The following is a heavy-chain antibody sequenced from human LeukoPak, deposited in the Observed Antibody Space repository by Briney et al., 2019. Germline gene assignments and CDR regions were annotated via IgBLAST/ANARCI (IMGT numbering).Heavy chain of an antibody. CDR1: GFSFSTYD. V-gene: IGHV3-21*01. Sequence: PGGSLRLSCVASGFSFSTYDMNWVRQAPGKGLEWVSAITSTGNHINYADSVKGRFTISRDSANNSLYLQMNSLRAEDTAVYYCARVYSANGYGSGYYDYWGQGTLVTVSS. CDR3: ARVYSANGYGSGYYDY. J-gene: IGHJ4*02. D-gene: IGHD3-10*01. CDR2: ITSTGNHI.